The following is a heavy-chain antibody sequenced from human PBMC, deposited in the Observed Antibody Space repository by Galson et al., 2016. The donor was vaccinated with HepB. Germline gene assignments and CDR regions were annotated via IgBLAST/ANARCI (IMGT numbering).Heavy chain of an antibody. D-gene: IGHD3-22*01. CDR1: GFTFSNYN. Sequence: RLSCAASGFTFSNYNLHWVRHAPGNGLEWVSSISGPHGFIYHADSVKGRFTISRDNAKNPLYLQLSSLRADDTAVYFCARDLDSRYYYSSHGMDVWGQGTTVTVSS. CDR2: ISGPHGFI. J-gene: IGHJ6*02. V-gene: IGHV3-21*01. CDR3: ARDLDSRYYYSSHGMDV.